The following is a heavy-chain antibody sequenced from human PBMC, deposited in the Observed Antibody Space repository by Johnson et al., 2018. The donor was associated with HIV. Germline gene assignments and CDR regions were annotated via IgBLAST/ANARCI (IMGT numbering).Heavy chain of an antibody. V-gene: IGHV3-33*06. J-gene: IGHJ3*02. CDR1: GFTFNSYG. D-gene: IGHD6-13*01. CDR2: IWYDGSNK. Sequence: QVQLVESGGGVVQPGRSLRLSCAASGFTFNSYGMHWVRQAPGKGLEWVAVIWYDGSNKYYADSVKGRFTISRDNSKNTLYLQINSLRAEDTAVYYCVKGIDSSSWYAFDIWGQGTMVTVSS. CDR3: VKGIDSSSWYAFDI.